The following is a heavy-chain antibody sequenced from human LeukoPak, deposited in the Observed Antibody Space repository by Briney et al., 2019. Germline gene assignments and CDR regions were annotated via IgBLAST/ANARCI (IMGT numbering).Heavy chain of an antibody. J-gene: IGHJ6*02. V-gene: IGHV1-69*01. D-gene: IGHD2-21*02. CDR1: GGTFSSYA. Sequence: ASVKVSCKASGGTFSSYAISWVRQAPGQGLEWMGGIIPTFGTANYAQKSQGRVTITADESTSTAYMELSSLRSEDTAVYYCASESIDCGGDCSQDLHHYYGMDVWGQGTTVTVSS. CDR3: ASESIDCGGDCSQDLHHYYGMDV. CDR2: IIPTFGTA.